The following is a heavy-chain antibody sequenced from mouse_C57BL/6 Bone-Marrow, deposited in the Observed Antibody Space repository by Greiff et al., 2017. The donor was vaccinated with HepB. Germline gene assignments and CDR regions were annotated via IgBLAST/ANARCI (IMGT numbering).Heavy chain of an antibody. V-gene: IGHV1-69*01. CDR3: ARYPYYDYDIYYAMDY. D-gene: IGHD2-4*01. CDR2: IDPSDSYT. Sequence: QVQLKQPGAELVMPGASVKLSCKASGYTFTSYWMHWVKPRPGQGLEWIGEIDPSDSYTNYNQKFKGKSTLTVDKSSSTADMQLSSLTSEDSAVYYCARYPYYDYDIYYAMDYWGQGTSVTVSS. J-gene: IGHJ4*01. CDR1: GYTFTSYW.